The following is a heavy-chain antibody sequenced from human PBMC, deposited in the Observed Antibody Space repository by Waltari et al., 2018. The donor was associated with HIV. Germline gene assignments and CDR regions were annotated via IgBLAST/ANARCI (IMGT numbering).Heavy chain of an antibody. D-gene: IGHD3-10*01. J-gene: IGHJ6*02. Sequence: LLQSGPETRKPGASVKIYCKASGYDFTSYGVTWGRRADGGGREWVGWIWAYDGNMDIDRKFKDRVTLTTDTSTTTAFLEVRSLTVDDTATYYCTKGGGSWIQETHYYKAFDVWGQGTTVIV. CDR1: GYDFTSYG. CDR3: TKGGGSWIQETHYYKAFDV. CDR2: IWAYDGNM. V-gene: IGHV1-18*01.